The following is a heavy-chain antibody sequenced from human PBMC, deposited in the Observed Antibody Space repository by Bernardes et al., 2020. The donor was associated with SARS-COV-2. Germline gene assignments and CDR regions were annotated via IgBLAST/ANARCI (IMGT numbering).Heavy chain of an antibody. CDR2: IYGNDNK. D-gene: IGHD3-10*01. V-gene: IGHV2-5*01. CDR3: APRPSYLPHGWFDP. Sequence: SGTTLLKPTQTLTLTCPFSGFSLDSGAVGVGWIRQPPGKALEWLAMIYGNDNKHYSPSLKNRLTIAKDTSNNQVVFTMTNMDPADTGTYYCAPRPSYLPHGWFDPWGQGSLVTVSS. J-gene: IGHJ5*02. CDR1: GFSLDSGAVG.